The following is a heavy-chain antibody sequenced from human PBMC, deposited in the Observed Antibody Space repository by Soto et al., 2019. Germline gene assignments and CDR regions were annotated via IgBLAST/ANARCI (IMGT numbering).Heavy chain of an antibody. CDR3: ARGGSSSRAYYYGMDV. CDR2: IYSGGST. J-gene: IGHJ6*02. CDR1: GFTVSSNY. Sequence: GGSLRLSCAASGFTVSSNYMSWVRQAPGKGLEWVSVIYSGGSTYYADSVKGRFTISRDNSKNTLYLQMNSLRAEDTAVYYRARGGSSSRAYYYGMDVWGQGTTVTVSS. V-gene: IGHV3-53*01. D-gene: IGHD6-6*01.